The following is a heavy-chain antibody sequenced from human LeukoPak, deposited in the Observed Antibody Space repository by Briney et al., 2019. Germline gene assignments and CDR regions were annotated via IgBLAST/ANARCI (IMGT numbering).Heavy chain of an antibody. CDR3: ATTGYYYDSSGRPG. CDR1: GFTFSSYW. V-gene: IGHV3-74*01. Sequence: GGSLRLSXAASGFTFSSYWMHWVRQAPGKGLVWVSRINSDGSSTSYADSVKGRFTISRDNAKNTLYLQMNSLRAEDTAVYYCATTGYYYDSSGRPGWGQGTLVTVSS. CDR2: INSDGSST. D-gene: IGHD3-22*01. J-gene: IGHJ4*02.